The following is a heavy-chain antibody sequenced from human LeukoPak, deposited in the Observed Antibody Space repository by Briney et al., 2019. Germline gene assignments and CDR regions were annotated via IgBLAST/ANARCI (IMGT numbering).Heavy chain of an antibody. D-gene: IGHD6-13*01. Sequence: PGGSLRLSCAASGFTFSSYWMNWARQAPGKGLEWVASINHNGNVNYYVDSVKGRFTISRDNAKNSLYLQMSNLRAEDTAVYYCARGPLIAAAGTWRGQGTLVTVSS. J-gene: IGHJ4*02. CDR3: ARGPLIAAAGTW. CDR1: GFTFSSYW. V-gene: IGHV3-7*03. CDR2: INHNGNVN.